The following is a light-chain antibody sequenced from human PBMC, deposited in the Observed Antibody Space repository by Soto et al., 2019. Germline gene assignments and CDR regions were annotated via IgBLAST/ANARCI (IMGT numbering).Light chain of an antibody. CDR3: SSLTTRFTYV. CDR1: SSDVGAYNY. Sequence: QSALTQPASVSWSPGQSVAISCIGTSSDVGAYNYVSWYQQHPGKAPKLLLSEVSNRPSGVSDRFFGSKSGNTASLTISGLQAEDEADYYCSSLTTRFTYVFGTGTKVTVL. CDR2: EVS. J-gene: IGLJ1*01. V-gene: IGLV2-14*01.